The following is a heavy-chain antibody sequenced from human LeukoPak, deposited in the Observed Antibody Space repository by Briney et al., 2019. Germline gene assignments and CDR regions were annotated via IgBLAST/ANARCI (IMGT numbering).Heavy chain of an antibody. Sequence: PSETLSLTCAVYGGSFSGYYWSWIRQPPGKGLEWIGEINHSGSTNYNPSLKSRVTISVDTSKNQFSLKLSSVTAADTAVYDCARGPYCSGGSCYSWVDYWGQGTLVTVSS. CDR3: ARGPYCSGGSCYSWVDY. CDR2: INHSGST. CDR1: GGSFSGYY. D-gene: IGHD2-15*01. J-gene: IGHJ4*02. V-gene: IGHV4-34*01.